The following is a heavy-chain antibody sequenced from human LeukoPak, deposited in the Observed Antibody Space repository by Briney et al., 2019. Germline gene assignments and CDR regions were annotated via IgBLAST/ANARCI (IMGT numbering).Heavy chain of an antibody. V-gene: IGHV3-15*07. CDR1: GFTFSNAW. J-gene: IGHJ4*02. CDR3: TTKPPPDYYDSSGYFPVGY. Sequence: GGSLRLSCAASGFTFSNAWMNWVRQAPGKGLEWVGRIKSKTDGRTTDYAAPVKGRFTISRDDSKTTLYLQMNSLKTEDTAVYYCTTKPPPDYYDSSGYFPVGYWGQGTLVTVSS. CDR2: IKSKTDGRTT. D-gene: IGHD3-22*01.